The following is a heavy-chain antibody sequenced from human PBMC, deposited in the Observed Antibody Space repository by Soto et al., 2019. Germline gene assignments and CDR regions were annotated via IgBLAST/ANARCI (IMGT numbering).Heavy chain of an antibody. CDR3: AKASSIAARKRSYYYGMDV. Sequence: RLSCAASGFTFSSYSMNWVRQAPGKGLDWVSSISSSSSYIYYADSVKGRFTISRDNSKNTLYLQMNSLRAEDTAVYYCAKASSIAARKRSYYYGMDVWGQGTTVTVSS. D-gene: IGHD6-6*01. J-gene: IGHJ6*02. V-gene: IGHV3-21*01. CDR2: ISSSSSYI. CDR1: GFTFSSYS.